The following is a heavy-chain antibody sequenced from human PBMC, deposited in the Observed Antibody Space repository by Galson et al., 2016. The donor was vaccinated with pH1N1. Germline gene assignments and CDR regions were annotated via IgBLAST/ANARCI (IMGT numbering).Heavy chain of an antibody. V-gene: IGHV3-7*01. CDR2: INQDGSEK. J-gene: IGHJ4*02. CDR3: ARRYFDT. D-gene: IGHD3-9*01. CDR1: GFTFSNYW. Sequence: LRLSCATSGFTFSNYWMHWVRQAPGKGLEWVANINQDGSEKYYVDSVKGRFIISRDNTKSSLYLQMNSLRVEDTAVYYCARRYFDTWGQGTLVTVSS.